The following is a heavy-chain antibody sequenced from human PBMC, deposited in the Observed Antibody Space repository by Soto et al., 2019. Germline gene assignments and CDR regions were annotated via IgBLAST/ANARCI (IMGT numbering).Heavy chain of an antibody. J-gene: IGHJ4*02. V-gene: IGHV1-69*02. CDR3: ARGPDPTYFDY. CDR2: IIPILGIA. CDR1: GGTFSSYT. Sequence: SVKVSCKASGGTFSSYTISWVRQAPGQGLEWMGRIIPILGIANYAQKFQARVTMTTDTSTNSVYMELRSLRSDDTAVYYCARGPDPTYFDYWGQGTLVTVSS.